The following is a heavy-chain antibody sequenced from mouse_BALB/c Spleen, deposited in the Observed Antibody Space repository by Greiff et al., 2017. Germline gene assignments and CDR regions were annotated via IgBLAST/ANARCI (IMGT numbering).Heavy chain of an antibody. CDR2: INPSTGYT. J-gene: IGHJ3*01. V-gene: IGHV1-7*01. CDR3: ARHDYDRAWFAY. Sequence: VQLQQSGAELAKPGASVKMSCKASGYTFTSYWMHWVKQRPGQGLEWIGYINPSTGYTEYNQKFKDKATLTADKSSSTAYMQLSSLTSEDSAVYYCARHDYDRAWFAYWGQGTLVTVSA. D-gene: IGHD2-4*01. CDR1: GYTFTSYW.